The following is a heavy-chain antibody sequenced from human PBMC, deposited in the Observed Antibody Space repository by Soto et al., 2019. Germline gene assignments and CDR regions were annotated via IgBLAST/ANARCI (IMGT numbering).Heavy chain of an antibody. D-gene: IGHD3-22*01. Sequence: PWETLSLTCTVSGGSISSGGYYWSWIRQHPGKGLEWIGYIYYSGSTYYNPSLKSRVTISVDTSKNQFSLKLSSVTAADTAVYYCARVLADDSSGSAFDYWGQGTLVTV. CDR2: IYYSGST. J-gene: IGHJ4*02. V-gene: IGHV4-31*03. CDR1: GGSISSGGYY. CDR3: ARVLADDSSGSAFDY.